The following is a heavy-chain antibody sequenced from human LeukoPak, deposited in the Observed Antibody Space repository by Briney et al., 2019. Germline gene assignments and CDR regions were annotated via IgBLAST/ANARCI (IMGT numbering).Heavy chain of an antibody. Sequence: PGGSLRLSCAASEFTLSNAWMSWVRQAPGKGLEWVGRIKSKTDGGTTDYAAPVKGRFTISRDDSKNTLYLQMNSLKTEDTAVYYCTTDWYGDYVSPPSGYWGQGTLVTVSS. J-gene: IGHJ4*02. CDR2: IKSKTDGGTT. V-gene: IGHV3-15*01. D-gene: IGHD4-17*01. CDR1: EFTLSNAW. CDR3: TTDWYGDYVSPPSGY.